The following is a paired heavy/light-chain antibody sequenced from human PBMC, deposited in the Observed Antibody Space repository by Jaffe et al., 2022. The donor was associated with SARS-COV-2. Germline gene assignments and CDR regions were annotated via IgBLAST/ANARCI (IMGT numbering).Light chain of an antibody. CDR3: TSYAGSNNFVV. Sequence: QSALTQPPSASGSPGQSVTISCTGTSSDVGGYNYVSWYQQHPGKAPKLMIYEVSKRPSGVPDRFSGSKSGNTASLTVSGLQAEDEADYYCTSYAGSNNFVVFGGGTKLTVL. CDR2: EVS. V-gene: IGLV2-8*01. CDR1: SSDVGGYNY. J-gene: IGLJ2*01.
Heavy chain of an antibody. J-gene: IGHJ6*02. Sequence: QVQLVESGGGVVQPGRSLRLSCAASGFTFSSYGMHWVRQAPGKGLEWVAVISYDGSNKYYADSVKGRFTISRDNSKNTLYLQMNSLRAEDTAVYYCAKDRQYSSGWPYYYYYYGMDVWGQGTTVTVSS. CDR2: ISYDGSNK. CDR1: GFTFSSYG. CDR3: AKDRQYSSGWPYYYYYYGMDV. D-gene: IGHD6-19*01. V-gene: IGHV3-30*18.